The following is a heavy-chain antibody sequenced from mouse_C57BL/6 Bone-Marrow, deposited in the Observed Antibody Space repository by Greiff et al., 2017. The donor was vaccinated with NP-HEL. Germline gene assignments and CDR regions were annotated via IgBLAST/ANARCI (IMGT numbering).Heavy chain of an antibody. D-gene: IGHD2-4*01. CDR3: AGEGGLRRRTYAMDY. CDR1: GFTFSDYY. Sequence: EVKLVESEGGLVQPGSSMKLSCTASGFTFSDYYMAWVRQVPEKGLEWVANINYDGSSTYYLDSLKSRFIISRDNAKNILYLQMSSLKSEDTATYYCAGEGGLRRRTYAMDYWGQGTSVTVSS. CDR2: INYDGSST. J-gene: IGHJ4*01. V-gene: IGHV5-16*01.